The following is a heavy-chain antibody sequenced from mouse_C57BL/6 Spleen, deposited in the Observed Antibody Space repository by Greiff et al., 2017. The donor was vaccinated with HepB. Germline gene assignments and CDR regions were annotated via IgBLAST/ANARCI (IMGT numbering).Heavy chain of an antibody. D-gene: IGHD2-3*01. J-gene: IGHJ2*01. CDR2: INPYNGGT. V-gene: IGHV1-19*01. CDR1: GYTFTDYY. Sequence: EVKLMESGPVLVKPGASVKMSCKASGYTFTDYYMNWVKQSHGKSLEWIGVINPYNGGTSYNQKFKGKATLTVDKSSSTAYMELNSLTSEDSAVYYCARTYDGYFYFDYWGQGTTLTVSS. CDR3: ARTYDGYFYFDY.